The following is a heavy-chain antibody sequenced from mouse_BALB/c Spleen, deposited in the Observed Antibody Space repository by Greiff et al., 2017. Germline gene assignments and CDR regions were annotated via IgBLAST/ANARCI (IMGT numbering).Heavy chain of an antibody. Sequence: VQLKESGPELGKPGASVKISCKASGYSFTGYNMYWVKQSHRKSLEWIGYIDPYNGGTSYNQKSKGKATLTVDKSSSTAYMHLNSLTSEDSAIYYCARSDGYDAMDYWGQGTSVTVSS. V-gene: IGHV1S135*01. CDR2: IDPYNGGT. D-gene: IGHD2-3*01. J-gene: IGHJ4*01. CDR1: GYSFTGYN. CDR3: ARSDGYDAMDY.